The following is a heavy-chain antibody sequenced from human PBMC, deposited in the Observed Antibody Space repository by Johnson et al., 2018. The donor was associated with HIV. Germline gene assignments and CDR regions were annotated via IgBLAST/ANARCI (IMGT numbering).Heavy chain of an antibody. CDR1: GFTFDDYA. CDR2: ISWNSGSI. D-gene: IGHD6-19*01. Sequence: VQLVESGGGLVQPGRSLRLSCAASGFTFDDYAMHWVRQAPGKGLEWVSGISWNSGSIGYADSVTGRFTISRDNAKNSLYLQRTSLRAEDTALYYCAKESRAVAGTAFDIWGQGTMVTVSS. J-gene: IGHJ3*02. CDR3: AKESRAVAGTAFDI. V-gene: IGHV3-9*01.